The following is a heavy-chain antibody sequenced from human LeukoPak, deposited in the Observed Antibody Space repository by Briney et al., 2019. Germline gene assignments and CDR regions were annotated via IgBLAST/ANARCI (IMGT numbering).Heavy chain of an antibody. J-gene: IGHJ5*02. CDR3: ARGWPSSYQLLFGQEERNWFDP. V-gene: IGHV1-8*01. CDR1: GYTFTSYD. D-gene: IGHD2-2*01. Sequence: ASVKVSCKASGYTFTSYDINWVRQATGQGLEGMGWMNPDSGNTGYAQKFQGRVTMTRNTSISTAYMELSSLRSEDTAVYYCARGWPSSYQLLFGQEERNWFDPWGQGTLVTVSS. CDR2: MNPDSGNT.